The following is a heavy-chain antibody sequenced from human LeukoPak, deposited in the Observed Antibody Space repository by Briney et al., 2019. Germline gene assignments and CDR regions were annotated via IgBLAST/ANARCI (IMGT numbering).Heavy chain of an antibody. CDR2: VFYIGDT. CDR3: ARHPFATPFDH. D-gene: IGHD2-15*01. Sequence: PSETLSLTCAVSADSISSFYWSWIRQPPGKGLEWIGYVFYIGDTNHNPSLKSRVTISLDTSKKQVALRLTSVTAADTAVYYCARHPFATPFDHWGRGTLVTVSS. CDR1: ADSISSFY. V-gene: IGHV4-59*08. J-gene: IGHJ4*02.